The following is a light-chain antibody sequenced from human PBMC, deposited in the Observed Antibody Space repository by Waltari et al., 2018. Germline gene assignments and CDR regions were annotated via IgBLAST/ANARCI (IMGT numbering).Light chain of an antibody. CDR1: SSDVGSYNL. V-gene: IGLV2-23*01. CDR3: FSYAGSSPLRV. J-gene: IGLJ3*02. Sequence: QSAMTQPASVSGSPGQSFTISCTGTSSDVGSYNLVSWYQQHPGKAPKPMIYEGSKRPSGVSNRFSGSKSGNTASLTISGLQAEDEADYYCFSYAGSSPLRVFGGGTKLTVL. CDR2: EGS.